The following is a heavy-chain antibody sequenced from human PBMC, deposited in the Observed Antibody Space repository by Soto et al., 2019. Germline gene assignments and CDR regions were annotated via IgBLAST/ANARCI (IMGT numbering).Heavy chain of an antibody. Sequence: HLQLQESGPGLVKPSETLSLTCTVSAGSVSSSSDYWGWIRQPPGKGLEWIGSIYYSGRTYYDPSLKXXVXLTVDTSKNQFSLNLTSVTAADTAVYYCARQPPTWSHNWLDPWGQGTLVIVSS. CDR1: AGSVSSSSDY. D-gene: IGHD3-3*01. V-gene: IGHV4-39*01. CDR2: IYYSGRT. CDR3: ARQPPTWSHNWLDP. J-gene: IGHJ5*02.